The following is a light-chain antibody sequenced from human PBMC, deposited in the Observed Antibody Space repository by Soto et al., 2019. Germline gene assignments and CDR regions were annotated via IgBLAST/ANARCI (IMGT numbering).Light chain of an antibody. CDR1: QSISSY. CDR3: KQSYNSPQT. J-gene: IGKJ1*01. Sequence: DIQMTQSPSSLSASVGDRVTITCRASQSISSYLNWYQQRPGKPPRLLIYAASSLQSGVQSRFSGSGSGTDFTLTIRSLQPEDFATYSCKQSYNSPQTFGRGTKVDIK. V-gene: IGKV1-39*01. CDR2: AAS.